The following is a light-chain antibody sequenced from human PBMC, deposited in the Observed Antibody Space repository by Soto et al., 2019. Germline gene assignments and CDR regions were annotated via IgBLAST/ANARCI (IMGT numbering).Light chain of an antibody. CDR2: GVY. J-gene: IGKJ5*01. CDR1: EPIKTFY. V-gene: IGKV3-20*01. CDR3: QFYGSSLIT. Sequence: IVLTQSPATLSLSPGETATLSCKASEPIKTFYFGWYQHKPVQSPGLLINGVYTSATGIPDRFSGSGSGTDFTLTISRLEPEDFAIYYCQFYGSSLITFGQGTRLEIK.